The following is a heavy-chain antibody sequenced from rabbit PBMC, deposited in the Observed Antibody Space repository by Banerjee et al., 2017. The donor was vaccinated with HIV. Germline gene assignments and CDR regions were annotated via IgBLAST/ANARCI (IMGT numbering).Heavy chain of an antibody. CDR2: IYTGDSGTT. CDR3: ARIGDDCGWDL. CDR1: GFSFSSIYW. Sequence: QEQLEESGGDLVKPEGSLTLTCTASGFSFSSIYWICWVRQAPGKGLELIGCIYTGDSGTTWYASWVNGRFTTSKTSSTTVTLQMTSLTAADTATYFCARIGDDCGWDLWGPGTLVTVS. V-gene: IGHV1S45*01. D-gene: IGHD2-1*01. J-gene: IGHJ4*01.